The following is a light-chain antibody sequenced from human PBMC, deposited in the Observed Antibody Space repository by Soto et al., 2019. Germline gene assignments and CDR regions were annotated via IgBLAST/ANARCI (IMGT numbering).Light chain of an antibody. CDR1: QSITTW. Sequence: DIQMTQSPSTVSAYVGDSVTITCRASQSITTWLAWYQQRPGKAPKLLIYDVSSLQSGVPSRFSGSGSGTEFTLTISSLQPDDFATYYGQHYKMYSPWTVEQGNKVELK. CDR2: DVS. J-gene: IGKJ1*01. CDR3: QHYKMYSPWT. V-gene: IGKV1-5*01.